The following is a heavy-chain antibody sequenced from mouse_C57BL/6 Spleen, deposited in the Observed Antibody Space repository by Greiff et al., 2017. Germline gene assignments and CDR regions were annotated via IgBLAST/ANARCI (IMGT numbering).Heavy chain of an antibody. Sequence: EVKLVESGGGLVKPGGSLKLSCAASGFTFSDYGMHWVRQAPEKGLEWVAYISSGSSTIYYADTVKGRFTISRDNAKNTLFLQMNSLRSEDTAMYYCARAPYYAMDYWGQGTSVTVSS. CDR2: ISSGSSTI. J-gene: IGHJ4*01. V-gene: IGHV5-17*01. CDR1: GFTFSDYG. CDR3: ARAPYYAMDY.